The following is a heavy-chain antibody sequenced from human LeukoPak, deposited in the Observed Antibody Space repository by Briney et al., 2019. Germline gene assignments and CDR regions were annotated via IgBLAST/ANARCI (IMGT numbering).Heavy chain of an antibody. CDR2: INPNSGGT. J-gene: IGHJ5*02. D-gene: IGHD1-26*01. CDR3: ARDLGRFSGRYYPNWFDP. CDR1: GYTFTGYY. V-gene: IGHV1-2*02. Sequence: GASVKVSCKASGYTFTGYYMHWVRQAPGQGLEWMGWINPNSGGTNYAQKLQGRLTMTTDTSTNTAYMELRSLRSDDTAVYYCARDLGRFSGRYYPNWFDPWGQGALVTVSS.